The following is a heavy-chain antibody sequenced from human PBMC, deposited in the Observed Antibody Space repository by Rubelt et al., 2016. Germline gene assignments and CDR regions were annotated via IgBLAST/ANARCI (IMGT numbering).Heavy chain of an antibody. D-gene: IGHD3-22*01. Sequence: GWINPNSGGTNYAQKFQGRVTMTEDTSTDTAYMELSSLRSEDTAVYYCATDLNPRPYDSSGRTFDYWGQGTLVTVSS. CDR3: ATDLNPRPYDSSGRTFDY. V-gene: IGHV1-2*02. CDR2: INPNSGGT. J-gene: IGHJ4*02.